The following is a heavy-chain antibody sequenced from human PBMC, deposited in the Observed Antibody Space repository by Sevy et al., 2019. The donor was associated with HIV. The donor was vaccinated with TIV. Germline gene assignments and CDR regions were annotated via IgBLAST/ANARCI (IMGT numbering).Heavy chain of an antibody. CDR3: AKIIRGGTYFSPFDF. D-gene: IGHD1-26*01. Sequence: GGSLRLSCAASGFTFSNYAMHWVRQAPGKGLEWVAVISYDGSNKYYGDSVKGRFTIPRDNSKNTLYLQMNSLRAEDTAVYYCAKIIRGGTYFSPFDFWGQGTLVTVSS. CDR2: ISYDGSNK. J-gene: IGHJ4*02. CDR1: GFTFSNYA. V-gene: IGHV3-30*18.